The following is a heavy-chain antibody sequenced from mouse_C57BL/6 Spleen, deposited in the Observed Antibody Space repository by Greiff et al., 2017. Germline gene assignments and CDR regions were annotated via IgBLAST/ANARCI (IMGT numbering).Heavy chain of an antibody. J-gene: IGHJ3*01. D-gene: IGHD1-1*01. CDR3: AIYYYGSSAWFAY. CDR1: GYSITSGYY. V-gene: IGHV3-6*01. CDR2: ISYDGSK. Sequence: EVKLLESGPGLVKPSQSLSLTWSVTGYSITSGYYWNWIRQFPGNKLEWMGYISYDGSKNYNPSLKNRISITRDTSKNQFFLKLNSVTTEDTATYDCAIYYYGSSAWFAYWGQGTLVTVSA.